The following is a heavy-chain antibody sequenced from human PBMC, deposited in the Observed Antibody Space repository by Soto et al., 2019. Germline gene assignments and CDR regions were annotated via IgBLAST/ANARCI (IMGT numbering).Heavy chain of an antibody. J-gene: IGHJ2*01. CDR1: GGSXSNASFY. Sequence: QVQXQESGPGLVXPSETLSLTCSVSGGSXSNASFYXXWXXXXPXTGLEYIGYIFYTGVTNYNPSLSSRVTISLDTSKNHFSLKLNSMTAADTAVYYCVRVLDSSWYADLWGRGTLVTVSS. CDR3: VRVLDSSWYADL. CDR2: IFYTGVT. V-gene: IGHV4-61*03. D-gene: IGHD3-22*01.